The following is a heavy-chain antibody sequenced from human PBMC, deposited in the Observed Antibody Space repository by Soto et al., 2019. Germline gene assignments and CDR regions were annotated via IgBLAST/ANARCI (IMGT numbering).Heavy chain of an antibody. Sequence: EVQLVETGGGLIQPGGSLRLSCAASGFTVSSNYMSWVRQAPGTGLEWVSVIYSGGSTYYADSVKGRFTISRDNSKNTLYLQMNSLRAEDTAVYYCASHEAFGDRYYGMDVWGQGTTVTVSS. CDR1: GFTVSSNY. D-gene: IGHD4-17*01. CDR2: IYSGGST. J-gene: IGHJ6*02. CDR3: ASHEAFGDRYYGMDV. V-gene: IGHV3-53*02.